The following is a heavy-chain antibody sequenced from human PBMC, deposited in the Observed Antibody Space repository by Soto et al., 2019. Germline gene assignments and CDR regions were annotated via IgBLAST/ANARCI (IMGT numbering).Heavy chain of an antibody. D-gene: IGHD1-26*01. CDR2: ISWDSGRI. CDR3: AKTSGAQPRAGYFNA. V-gene: IGHV3-9*01. J-gene: IGHJ5*02. Sequence: EVQLVESGGASIQPGRSLRLSCSASGFTFDDFAMHWVRQRPGKALEWVSGISWDSGRIVYADSVRGRFTISRDNAQKSPFLQLESLRPEDTALYFCAKTSGAQPRAGYFNAWGQGTLVTVST. CDR1: GFTFDDFA.